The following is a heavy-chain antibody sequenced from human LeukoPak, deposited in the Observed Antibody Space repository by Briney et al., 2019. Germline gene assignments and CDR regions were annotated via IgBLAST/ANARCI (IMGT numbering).Heavy chain of an antibody. CDR2: IRYNGGS. V-gene: IGHV4-59*03. J-gene: IGHJ4*02. CDR1: AGSITNYF. CDR3: AGGELAGTGY. Sequence: PSETLSLTCTVSAGSITNYFWTWVRQSPGKGLEWIGYIRYNGGSDSNPSLKSRVTIPLDTWNNQFSLRLTSVTAEDTAVYYCAGGELAGTGYWGQGTLVTVSS. D-gene: IGHD6-19*01.